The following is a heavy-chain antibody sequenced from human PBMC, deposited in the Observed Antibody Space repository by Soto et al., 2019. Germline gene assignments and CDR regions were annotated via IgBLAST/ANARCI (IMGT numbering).Heavy chain of an antibody. CDR1: GDSISSYY. D-gene: IGHD3-10*01. Sequence: SETLSLTSTVSGDSISSYYWSWIRQPPGKGLEWIGYIYYSGSTNYNPSLKSRVTISVDTSKNQFSLKLNSVTAADTAVYYCARDGSERPATYWGQGILVTVS. CDR3: ARDGSERPATY. CDR2: IYYSGST. V-gene: IGHV4-59*01. J-gene: IGHJ4*02.